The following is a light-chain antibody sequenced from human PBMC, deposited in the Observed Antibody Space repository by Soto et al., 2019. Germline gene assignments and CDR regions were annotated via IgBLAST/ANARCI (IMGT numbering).Light chain of an antibody. J-gene: IGKJ1*01. CDR3: QQYMT. V-gene: IGKV3-15*01. CDR2: GAS. Sequence: EIVLTQSPGTLSLSPGERATLSCRASQSVSNNYLAWYQQKPGQAPRLLIYGASTRDTGIPARFSGSGSGTEFTLTISSLQSEDFAVYYCQQYMTFGQGTKVDNK. CDR1: QSVSNN.